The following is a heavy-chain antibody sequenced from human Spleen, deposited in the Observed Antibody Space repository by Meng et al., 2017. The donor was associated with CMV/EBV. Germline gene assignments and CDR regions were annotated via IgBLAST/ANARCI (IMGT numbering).Heavy chain of an antibody. CDR3: ARASRPPDPLFDF. Sequence: SGDSINRGAHFWSWIRQHPGKGLEWIAYTFYSGTSYYIPSLKSRVTISVDTSKNRFSLKLSSVTAADTAMCYCARASRPPDPLFDFWGQGTLVTVSS. J-gene: IGHJ5*01. CDR2: TFYSGTS. V-gene: IGHV4-31*02. CDR1: GDSINRGAHF.